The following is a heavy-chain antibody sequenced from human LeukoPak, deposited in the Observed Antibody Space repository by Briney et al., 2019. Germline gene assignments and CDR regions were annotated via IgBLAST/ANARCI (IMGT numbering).Heavy chain of an antibody. J-gene: IGHJ6*02. CDR1: GGTFSSYA. D-gene: IGHD2-2*01. CDR2: IIPIFGTA. V-gene: IGHV1-69*13. CDR3: AKGPNCSSTSCYVGYYYYGMDV. Sequence: GASVKVSCKASGGTFSSYAISWVRQAPGQGLEWMGGIIPIFGTANYVQKFQGRVTITADESTSTAYMELSSLRSEDTAVYYCAKGPNCSSTSCYVGYYYYGMDVWGQGTTVTVSS.